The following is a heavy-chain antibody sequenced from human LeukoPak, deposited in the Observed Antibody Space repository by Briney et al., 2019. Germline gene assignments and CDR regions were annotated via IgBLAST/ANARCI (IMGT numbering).Heavy chain of an antibody. D-gene: IGHD6-6*01. Sequence: GGSLRLFCAASGFTFSSYSMNWVRQAPGKGLEWVSYISSSSSTIYYADSVKGRFTISRDNAKNSLYLQMNSLRAEDTAVYYCARDRGIAARRGQLYWFDPWGQGTLVTVSS. CDR1: GFTFSSYS. J-gene: IGHJ5*02. CDR2: ISSSSSTI. V-gene: IGHV3-48*01. CDR3: ARDRGIAARRGQLYWFDP.